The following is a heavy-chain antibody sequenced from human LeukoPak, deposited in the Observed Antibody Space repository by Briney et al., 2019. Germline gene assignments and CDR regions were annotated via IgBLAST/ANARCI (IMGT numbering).Heavy chain of an antibody. CDR1: GFTFSSYA. J-gene: IGHJ4*02. Sequence: GGSLRLSCAASGFTFSSYAMSWVRQAPGRGLVWVSRINGDGTNTSYADSVKGRFTISRDNAKNTLYLQMNSLRAEDTAVYYCARGYSSGYRIDYWGQGTLVTVSS. CDR3: ARGYSSGYRIDY. D-gene: IGHD3-22*01. V-gene: IGHV3-74*01. CDR2: INGDGTNT.